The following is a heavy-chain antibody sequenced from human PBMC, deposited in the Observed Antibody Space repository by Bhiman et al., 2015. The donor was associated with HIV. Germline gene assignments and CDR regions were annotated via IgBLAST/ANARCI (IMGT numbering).Heavy chain of an antibody. Sequence: VHLVESGGGVVRPGGSLRLSCTASGFTFEDYAMSWVRQAPGKGLEWVALISYDGSDKYYSDSVKGRFTISRDNSKNTLYLQMNSLRADDTAFYFCAKDGMWFRAERYFFDYWGQGTLVTVSS. CDR3: AKDGMWFRAERYFFDY. J-gene: IGHJ4*02. CDR1: GFTFEDYA. V-gene: IGHV3-30*18. CDR2: ISYDGSDK. D-gene: IGHD2-21*01.